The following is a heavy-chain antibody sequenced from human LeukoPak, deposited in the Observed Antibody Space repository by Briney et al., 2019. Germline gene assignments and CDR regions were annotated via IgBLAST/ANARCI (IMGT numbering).Heavy chain of an antibody. D-gene: IGHD5-24*01. V-gene: IGHV3-33*06. CDR1: GFTFSSYG. CDR2: IWYDGSNK. Sequence: GGSLRLSCAAPGFTFSSYGMHWVRQAPGKGLEWVAVIWYDGSNKYYADSVKGRFTISRDNSKNTLYLQMNSLRAEDTAVYYCAKDIDGYYYYYYMDVWGKGTTVTVSS. J-gene: IGHJ6*03. CDR3: AKDIDGYYYYYYMDV.